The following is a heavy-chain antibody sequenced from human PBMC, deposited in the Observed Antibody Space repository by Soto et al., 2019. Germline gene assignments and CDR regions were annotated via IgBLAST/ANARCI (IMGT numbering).Heavy chain of an antibody. D-gene: IGHD3-10*01. CDR3: ASPQYFS. J-gene: IGHJ4*02. Sequence: SETLSVTCTVSGGSISGSSFYWGWIRQSPGKGLEWIASITSSGTTHYNPSLNSRLTIFVDTSKNQFSVELRSVTAADTAVYYCASPQYFSWGQGALVT. CDR1: GGSISGSSFY. CDR2: ITSSGTT. V-gene: IGHV4-39*01.